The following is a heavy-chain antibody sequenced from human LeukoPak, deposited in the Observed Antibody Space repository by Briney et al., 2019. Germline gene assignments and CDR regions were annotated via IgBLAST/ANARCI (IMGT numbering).Heavy chain of an antibody. CDR1: GYTFTSYY. Sequence: ASVKVSCTASGYTFTSYYMHWVRQAPGQGLEWMGIINPSGGSTSYAQKFQGRVTMTTDTSTSTAYMELRSLRSDDTAVYYCAGSTGSLSSFDPWGQGTLVTVSS. D-gene: IGHD3-10*01. J-gene: IGHJ5*02. V-gene: IGHV1-46*01. CDR3: AGSTGSLSSFDP. CDR2: INPSGGST.